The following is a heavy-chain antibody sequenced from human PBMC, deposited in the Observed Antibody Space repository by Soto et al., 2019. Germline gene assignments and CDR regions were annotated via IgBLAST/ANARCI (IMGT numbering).Heavy chain of an antibody. CDR3: ARDPLGGGDLQNDAFDM. CDR2: IYSGGST. CDR1: GFTVSRNY. J-gene: IGHJ3*02. D-gene: IGHD3-16*01. Sequence: GGSLRLSCAVSGFTVSRNYINWVRQAPGKGLEWVSVIYSGGSTYYADSVKGRFTISRDNSKNTLYLQMDRLRVEDTAVYYCARDPLGGGDLQNDAFDMWGQGTMVTVSS. V-gene: IGHV3-53*01.